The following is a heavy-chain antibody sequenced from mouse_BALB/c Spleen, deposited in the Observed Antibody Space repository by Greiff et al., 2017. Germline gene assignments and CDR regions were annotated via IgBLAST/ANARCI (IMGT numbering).Heavy chain of an antibody. CDR2: ISSGSSTI. CDR1: GFTFSSFG. Sequence: EVQLVESGGGLVQPGGSRKLSCAASGFTFSSFGMHWVRQAPEKGLEWVAYISSGSSTIYYADTVKGRFTISRDNPKNTLFLQMTSLRSEDTAMYYCARSDYYDYVLAYWGQGTLVTVSA. V-gene: IGHV5-17*02. D-gene: IGHD2-4*01. J-gene: IGHJ3*01. CDR3: ARSDYYDYVLAY.